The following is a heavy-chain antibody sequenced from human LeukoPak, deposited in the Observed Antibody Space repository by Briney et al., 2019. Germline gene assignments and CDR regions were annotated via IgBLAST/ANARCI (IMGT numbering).Heavy chain of an antibody. J-gene: IGHJ4*02. D-gene: IGHD3-22*01. V-gene: IGHV3-30*02. CDR1: GFTFSSYG. Sequence: PGGSLRLSCAASGFTFSSYGMHWVRQAPGKGLEWAAFIRYDGSNKYYADSVKGRFTISRDNSKNTLYLQMNSLRAEDTAVYYCAKGPPRDSSGYVDYYFDYWGQGTLVTVSS. CDR3: AKGPPRDSSGYVDYYFDY. CDR2: IRYDGSNK.